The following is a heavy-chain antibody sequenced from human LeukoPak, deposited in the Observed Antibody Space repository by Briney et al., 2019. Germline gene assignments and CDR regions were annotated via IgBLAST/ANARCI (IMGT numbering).Heavy chain of an antibody. CDR3: AKDRSSTTSCSNY. Sequence: QPGGSLRLSCAVSGFTVSNNYMSWVRQAPGKGLEWVSAVTGSSSNTYYADSVKGRFTISRDNSKNMLYLEMNSLRVEDTAIYYCAKDRSSTTSCSNYWGRGTLVTVSS. D-gene: IGHD2-2*01. V-gene: IGHV3-23*01. CDR1: GFTVSNNY. J-gene: IGHJ4*02. CDR2: VTGSSSNT.